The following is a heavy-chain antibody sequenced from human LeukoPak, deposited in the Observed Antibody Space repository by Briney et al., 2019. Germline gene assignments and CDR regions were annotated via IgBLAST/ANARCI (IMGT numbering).Heavy chain of an antibody. CDR2: IGTAGDT. V-gene: IGHV3-13*04. D-gene: IGHD3-10*01. Sequence: GGSLRLSCAASGFTFSSYDVHWVRQATGKGLEWVSAIGTAGDTYYPGSVKGRFTISRENAKNSLYLQMNSLRAGDTAVYYCARVGHGSGSWTFDYWGQGTLVTVSS. CDR3: ARVGHGSGSWTFDY. J-gene: IGHJ4*02. CDR1: GFTFSSYD.